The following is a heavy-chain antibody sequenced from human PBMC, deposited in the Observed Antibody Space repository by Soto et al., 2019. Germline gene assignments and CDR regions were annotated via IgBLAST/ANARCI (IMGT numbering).Heavy chain of an antibody. J-gene: IGHJ6*02. CDR1: GFTFDDHA. CDR2: INWSGGNT. V-gene: IGHV3-20*04. Sequence: GGSLRLSCAASGFTFDDHAMTWVRQAPGKGLEWVSGINWSGGNTGYADSVKGRFTISRDNAGNSLYLQINNLRDEDTALYYCARTYTGAGFYYYGMDVWGQGTTVTVSS. CDR3: ARTYTGAGFYYYGMDV. D-gene: IGHD7-27*01.